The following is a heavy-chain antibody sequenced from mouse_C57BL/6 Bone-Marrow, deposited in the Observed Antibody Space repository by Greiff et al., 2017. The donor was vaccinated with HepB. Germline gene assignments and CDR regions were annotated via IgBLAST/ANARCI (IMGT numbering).Heavy chain of an antibody. Sequence: QVQLQQSGAELVRPGASVTLSCKASGYTFTDYEMHWVKQTPVHGLEWIGAIDPETGGTAYNQKFKCKAILTADKSSSTAYMELRSLTSEDSAVYYCTRSKVPYYYGSRGFDYWGQGTTLTVSS. CDR2: IDPETGGT. J-gene: IGHJ2*01. V-gene: IGHV1-15*01. CDR3: TRSKVPYYYGSRGFDY. CDR1: GYTFTDYE. D-gene: IGHD1-1*01.